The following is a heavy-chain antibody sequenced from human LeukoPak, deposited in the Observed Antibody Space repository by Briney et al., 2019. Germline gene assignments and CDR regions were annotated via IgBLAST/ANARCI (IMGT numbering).Heavy chain of an antibody. D-gene: IGHD1-26*01. CDR1: GFTFSSYG. CDR3: AREGVGAYYFDY. Sequence: QAGGSLRLSCAASGFTFSSYGMHWVRQAPGKGLEWVAVIWYDGSNKYYADSVKGRFTIARDNSKNTLYLQMNSLRAEDTAVYYCAREGVGAYYFDYWGQGTLVTVSS. CDR2: IWYDGSNK. J-gene: IGHJ4*02. V-gene: IGHV3-33*01.